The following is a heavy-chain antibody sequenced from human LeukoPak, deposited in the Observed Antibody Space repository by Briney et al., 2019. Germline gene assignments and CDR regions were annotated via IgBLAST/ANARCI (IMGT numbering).Heavy chain of an antibody. D-gene: IGHD3-22*01. CDR2: VHYSGST. CDR1: NGSISGYY. V-gene: IGHV4-59*08. Sequence: SETLSLTCTVSNGSISGYYWSWIRQPPGKGLEWIGYVHYSGSTNYNPSLKSPVTISVDTSKNQFSLKLSSVTAADTALYYCARTAFRYYYDSSGYYLDQYYFDYWGQGTLVTVSS. J-gene: IGHJ4*02. CDR3: ARTAFRYYYDSSGYYLDQYYFDY.